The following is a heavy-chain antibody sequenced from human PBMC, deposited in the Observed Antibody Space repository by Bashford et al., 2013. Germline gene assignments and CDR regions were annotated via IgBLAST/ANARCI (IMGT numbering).Heavy chain of an antibody. J-gene: IGHJ4*02. V-gene: IGHV5-10-1*01. CDR2: IDPSDSYI. CDR1: GYSFTNYW. Sequence: GESLKISCKGSGYSFTNYWISWVRQMPGKGLEWMGKIDPSDSYINYSPSFKATSPSQLTSPSVTAYLQWSSLKASDTAMYYCAWREYWGQGTLVTVSS. CDR3: AWREY.